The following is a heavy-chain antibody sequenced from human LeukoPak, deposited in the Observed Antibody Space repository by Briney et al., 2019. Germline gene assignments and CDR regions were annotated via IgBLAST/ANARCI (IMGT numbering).Heavy chain of an antibody. Sequence: ASVKVSCKASGYIFTSYDINWVRQATGQGLEWMGWMNPNSGNTGYAQKFQGRVTMTRNTSISTAYMELSSLRSEDTAVYYCARAIPDYYDSSGYYPFDYWGQGTLVTVSS. CDR2: MNPNSGNT. V-gene: IGHV1-8*01. J-gene: IGHJ4*02. CDR3: ARAIPDYYDSSGYYPFDY. D-gene: IGHD3-22*01. CDR1: GYIFTSYD.